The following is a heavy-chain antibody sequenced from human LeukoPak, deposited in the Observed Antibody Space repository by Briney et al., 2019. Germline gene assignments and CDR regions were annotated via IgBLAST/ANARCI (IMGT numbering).Heavy chain of an antibody. CDR3: AKDEVLWFGERAFDI. Sequence: GGSLRLSCAASGFTLSSYAMYWVRQAPGKGLDWVSVISTSGGTTYYADSVKGRFTISRDNSKNTLYLQMNSLSVEDTAVYYCAKDEVLWFGERAFDIWGHGTMVTVSS. D-gene: IGHD3-10*01. CDR2: ISTSGGTT. J-gene: IGHJ3*02. V-gene: IGHV3-23*01. CDR1: GFTLSSYA.